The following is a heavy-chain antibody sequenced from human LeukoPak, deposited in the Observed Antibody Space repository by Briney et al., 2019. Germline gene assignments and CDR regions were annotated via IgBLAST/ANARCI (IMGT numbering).Heavy chain of an antibody. J-gene: IGHJ6*02. D-gene: IGHD6-13*01. CDR3: ARPATAGNYYYGMDV. Sequence: GESLKISCKGSGYRFTSYWIAWVRQMPGKGLEWMGIIYPGDSDTTYSPSFQGQVTISADKSISTAYLQWSSLKASDTAMYYCARPATAGNYYYGMDVWGQGTTVTVSS. CDR1: GYRFTSYW. V-gene: IGHV5-51*01. CDR2: IYPGDSDT.